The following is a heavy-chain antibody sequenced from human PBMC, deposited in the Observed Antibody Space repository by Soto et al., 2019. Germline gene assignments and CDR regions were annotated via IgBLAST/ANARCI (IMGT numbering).Heavy chain of an antibody. V-gene: IGHV3-9*01. CDR2: ISWNSGSI. CDR3: AKDRGCSSTSCYYHYYYYYGMDV. CDR1: GFTFDDYA. J-gene: IGHJ6*02. Sequence: EVQLVESGGGLVQPGRSLRLSCAASGFTFDDYAMHWVRQAPGKGLEWVSGISWNSGSIGYADSVKGRFTISRDNAKNSLYLQMSSLRAEDTALYYCAKDRGCSSTSCYYHYYYYYGMDVWGQGTTVTVSS. D-gene: IGHD2-2*01.